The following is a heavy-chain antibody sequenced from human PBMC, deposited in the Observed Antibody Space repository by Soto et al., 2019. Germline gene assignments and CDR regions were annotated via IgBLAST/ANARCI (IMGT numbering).Heavy chain of an antibody. J-gene: IGHJ6*02. Sequence: SETLSLTCAVYCGSFSGYYWSWIRQPPGKGLEWIGEINHSGSTNYNPSLKSRVTISVDTSKNQFSLKLSSVTAADTAVYYCARVGYCSSTSCYKGHYGMDVWGQGTTVTVSS. CDR3: ARVGYCSSTSCYKGHYGMDV. V-gene: IGHV4-34*01. CDR2: INHSGST. D-gene: IGHD2-2*02. CDR1: CGSFSGYY.